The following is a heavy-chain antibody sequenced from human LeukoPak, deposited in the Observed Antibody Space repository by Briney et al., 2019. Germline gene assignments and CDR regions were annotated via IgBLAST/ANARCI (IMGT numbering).Heavy chain of an antibody. D-gene: IGHD6-6*01. Sequence: PSETLSLTCAVYGGSFSGYYWSWIRQPPGKGLEWIGEINHSGSTNYNPSLKSRVTISVDTSKNQFSLKLSSVTAADTAVYYCARGGIAARLRYFQHWGQGTLVTVSS. CDR1: GGSFSGYY. V-gene: IGHV4-34*01. CDR3: ARGGIAARLRYFQH. CDR2: INHSGST. J-gene: IGHJ1*01.